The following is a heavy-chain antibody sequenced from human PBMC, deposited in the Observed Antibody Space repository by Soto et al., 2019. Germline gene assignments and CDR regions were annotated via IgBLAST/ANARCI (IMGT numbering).Heavy chain of an antibody. J-gene: IGHJ5*02. V-gene: IGHV3-23*01. Sequence: EVQLLESGGCLVKRGGSLRLSCAASGFTFSSNAMSWVRQAPGKGLEWVSAISGSGGSTYYADSVRGRFTISRDNSKNTLYQQMNSLRAEDTAVYYCAKVGVDDVDARWFDPWGQGTLVTAPS. CDR1: GFTFSSNA. D-gene: IGHD3-16*01. CDR3: AKVGVDDVDARWFDP. CDR2: ISGSGGST.